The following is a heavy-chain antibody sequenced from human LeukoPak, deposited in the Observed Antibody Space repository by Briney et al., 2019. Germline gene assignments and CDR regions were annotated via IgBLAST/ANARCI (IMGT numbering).Heavy chain of an antibody. CDR2: ILYDGRNK. Sequence: GRSLRLSCAASGITFSSYAMFWVRQAPGKGLGWVATILYDGRNKYYADSVKGRFTISRDNPKNTVFLQMNSLRPEDTAVYYCARARRASGYYSSMSLWGQGTMVTVSS. CDR3: ARARRASGYYSSMSL. J-gene: IGHJ3*01. V-gene: IGHV3-30*04. CDR1: GITFSSYA. D-gene: IGHD3-3*01.